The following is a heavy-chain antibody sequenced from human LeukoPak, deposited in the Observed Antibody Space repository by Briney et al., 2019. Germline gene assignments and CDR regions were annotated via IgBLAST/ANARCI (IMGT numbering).Heavy chain of an antibody. CDR3: ARDDAVITGTINWFDP. D-gene: IGHD1-20*01. J-gene: IGHJ5*02. V-gene: IGHV3-21*01. CDR2: ISSSSSYI. CDR1: GFTFSSYS. Sequence: GGSLRLSCAASGFTFSSYSMNWVRQAPGKGLEWVSSISSSSSYIYYADSVKGRFTISRENAKNSLYLQMNSLRAEDTAVYYCARDDAVITGTINWFDPWGQGTLVTVSS.